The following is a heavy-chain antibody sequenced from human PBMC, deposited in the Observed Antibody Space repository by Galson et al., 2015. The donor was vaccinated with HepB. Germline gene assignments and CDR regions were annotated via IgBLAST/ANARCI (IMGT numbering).Heavy chain of an antibody. J-gene: IGHJ5*02. V-gene: IGHV4-38-2*02. CDR3: AREPGYTSGSYTWFDP. D-gene: IGHD6-19*01. CDR2: IYYSGSS. CDR1: VYSISSGYY. Sequence: ETLFLTGAVSVYSISSGYYWGWLRQPPGKGLEWIESIYYSGSSYYNPSHKSLVTITVDTSNNQFPLMVTLVTAADTAEYYCAREPGYTSGSYTWFDPWGQGTLVTVSS.